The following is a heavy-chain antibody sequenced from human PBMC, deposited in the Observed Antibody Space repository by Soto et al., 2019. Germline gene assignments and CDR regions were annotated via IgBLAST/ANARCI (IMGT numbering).Heavy chain of an antibody. CDR2: INPNSGGT. Sequence: EASVKVSCKASGYTFTGYYMHWVRQAPGQGLEWMGWINPNSGGTNYAQKFQGRVTMTRDTSISTAYMELSRLRSDDTAVYYCARVAYYYDSSGYYGPFDYWGQGTLVTVSS. D-gene: IGHD3-22*01. CDR1: GYTFTGYY. V-gene: IGHV1-2*02. CDR3: ARVAYYYDSSGYYGPFDY. J-gene: IGHJ4*02.